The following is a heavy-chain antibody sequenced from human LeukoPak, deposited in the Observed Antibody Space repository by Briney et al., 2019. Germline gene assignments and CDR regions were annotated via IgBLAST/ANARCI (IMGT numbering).Heavy chain of an antibody. J-gene: IGHJ5*02. CDR2: IYYSGST. V-gene: IGHV4-31*03. CDR3: ARDRGSSGYYTS. Sequence: SETLSLTCTVPGGSISSSSYYWGWIRQHPGKGLEWIGYIYYSGSTYYNPSLKSRVTISVDTSKNQFSLKLSSVTAADTAVYYCARDRGSSGYYTSWGQGTLVTVSS. D-gene: IGHD3-3*01. CDR1: GGSISSSSYY.